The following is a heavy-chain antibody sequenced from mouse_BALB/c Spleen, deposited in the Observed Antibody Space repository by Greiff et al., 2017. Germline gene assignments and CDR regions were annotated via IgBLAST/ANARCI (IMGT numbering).Heavy chain of an antibody. CDR2: ISSGGSYT. V-gene: IGHV5-9-3*01. J-gene: IGHJ4*01. CDR1: GFTFSSYA. CDR3: ARHGGDY. Sequence: EVKLVESGGGLVKPGGSLKLSCAASGFTFSSYAMSWVRQTPEKRLEWVATISSGGSYTYYPDSVKGRFTISRDNAKNTLYLQMSSLRSEDTAMYHCARHGGDYWGQGTSVTVSS.